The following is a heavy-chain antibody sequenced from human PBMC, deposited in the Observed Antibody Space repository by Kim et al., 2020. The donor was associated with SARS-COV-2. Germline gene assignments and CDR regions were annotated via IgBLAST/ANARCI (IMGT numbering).Heavy chain of an antibody. CDR3: VRGGGLYDS. CDR2: GKT. Sequence: GKTNYNPSLKSRVTLSVDTSKNQFSLKLSSVTAADTAVYYCVRGGGLYDSWGQGTLVTVSS. V-gene: IGHV4-59*09. D-gene: IGHD3-16*01. J-gene: IGHJ4*02.